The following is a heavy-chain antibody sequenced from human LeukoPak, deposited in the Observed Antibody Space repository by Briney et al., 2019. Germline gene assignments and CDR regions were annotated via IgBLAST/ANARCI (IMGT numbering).Heavy chain of an antibody. J-gene: IGHJ3*02. CDR3: ARASDYYHDAFDI. CDR1: GGSISNYY. Sequence: SETLPLTCTVSGGSISNYYWNWIRQPPGKGLEWIGYIYYSGTTNYNPSLKSRVSMSVDTSKNQFSLKLSSVTAADTAVYYCARASDYYHDAFDIWGQGTMVTVSS. V-gene: IGHV4-59*01. D-gene: IGHD3-10*01. CDR2: IYYSGTT.